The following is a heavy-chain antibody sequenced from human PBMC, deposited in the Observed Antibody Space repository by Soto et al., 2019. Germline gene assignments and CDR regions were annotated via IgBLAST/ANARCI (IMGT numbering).Heavy chain of an antibody. Sequence: PGGSLRLSCAASGFTFSSYAMSWVRQAPGKGLEWVSAISGSGGSTYYADSVKGRFTISRDNSKNSLYLQMNSLRAEGTAVYYCATEDPSNYYYYGMDVWGQGTTVTVSS. J-gene: IGHJ6*02. V-gene: IGHV3-23*01. CDR2: ISGSGGST. CDR3: ATEDPSNYYYYGMDV. CDR1: GFTFSSYA.